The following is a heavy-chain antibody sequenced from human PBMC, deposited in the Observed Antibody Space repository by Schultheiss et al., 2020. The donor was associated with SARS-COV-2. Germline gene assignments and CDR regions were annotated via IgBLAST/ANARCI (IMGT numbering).Heavy chain of an antibody. V-gene: IGHV3-53*05. J-gene: IGHJ4*02. Sequence: GGSLRLSCAASGFTVSSNYMSWVRQAPGKGLEWVSVIFSGGNTYYADSVKGRFIISRDNSKNTLYLQMNSLRAEDTALYYCTTDWELELLTDWGQGTLVTVSS. CDR1: GFTVSSNY. CDR3: TTDWELELLTD. D-gene: IGHD1-7*01. CDR2: IFSGGNT.